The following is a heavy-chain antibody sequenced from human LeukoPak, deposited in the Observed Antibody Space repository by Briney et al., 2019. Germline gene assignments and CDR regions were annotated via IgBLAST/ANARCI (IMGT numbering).Heavy chain of an antibody. Sequence: PSETLSLTCAVSGGSISSSNWWGWVRQPPGKGLEWIGEIYHSGSPNYNPSLKSRVTISVDRSRNHFSLNLSSVTAADTAVYYCARVGGPQEWLVFPRIQGYYFDYWGQGTLVTVSS. V-gene: IGHV4-4*02. CDR1: GGSISSSNW. CDR2: IYHSGSP. D-gene: IGHD6-19*01. J-gene: IGHJ4*02. CDR3: ARVGGPQEWLVFPRIQGYYFDY.